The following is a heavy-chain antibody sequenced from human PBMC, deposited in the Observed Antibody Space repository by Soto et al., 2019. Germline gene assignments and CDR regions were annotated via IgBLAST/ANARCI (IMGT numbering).Heavy chain of an antibody. CDR1: GFTFSSYE. J-gene: IGHJ6*02. V-gene: IGHV3-48*03. Sequence: PGGSLRLSCAASGFTFSSYEMNWVRQAPGKGLEWVSYISSSGSTIYYADSVKGRFTISRDNAKNSLYLQMNSLRAEDTAVYYCARVGTRREGYSYGLPYYYYGMDVWGQGTPVTVSS. D-gene: IGHD5-18*01. CDR2: ISSSGSTI. CDR3: ARVGTRREGYSYGLPYYYYGMDV.